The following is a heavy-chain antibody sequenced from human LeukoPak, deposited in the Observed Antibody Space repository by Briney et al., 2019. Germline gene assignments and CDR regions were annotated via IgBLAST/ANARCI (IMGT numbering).Heavy chain of an antibody. V-gene: IGHV4-59*01. Sequence: PSETLSLACTVSGGSISSYYWNWIRQPPGKGLEWIGYIYYSGSTNYNPSLKSRVTISVDTSKNQFSLKLSSVTAADTAVYYCARELEGFDIWGQGTMVTVSS. CDR1: GGSISSYY. J-gene: IGHJ3*02. D-gene: IGHD1-1*01. CDR3: ARELEGFDI. CDR2: IYYSGST.